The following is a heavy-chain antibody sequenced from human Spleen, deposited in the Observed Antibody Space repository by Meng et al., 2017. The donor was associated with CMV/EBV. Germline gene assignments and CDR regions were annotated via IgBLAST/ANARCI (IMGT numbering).Heavy chain of an antibody. CDR3: ASGPGYYDILTGHTALDY. CDR2: ISSSGSTI. V-gene: IGHV3-11*04. J-gene: IGHJ4*02. CDR1: GFTFSDYY. Sequence: GGSLRLSCAASGFTFSDYYMSWIRQAPGKGLEWVSYISSSGSTIYYADSVKGRFTISRDNAKNSLYLQMNSLRAEDTAVYYCASGPGYYDILTGHTALDYWGQGTLVTVSS. D-gene: IGHD3-9*01.